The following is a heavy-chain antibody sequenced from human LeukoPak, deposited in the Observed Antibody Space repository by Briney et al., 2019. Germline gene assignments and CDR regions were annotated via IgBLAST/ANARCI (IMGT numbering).Heavy chain of an antibody. D-gene: IGHD2-15*01. CDR1: GYTFTGYY. CDR3: ARRRLLFSGFDP. V-gene: IGHV1-8*02. J-gene: IGHJ5*02. CDR2: MNPNSGNT. Sequence: ASVKVSCKASGYTFTGYYMHWVRQAPGQGLEWMGWMNPNSGNTGYAQKFQGRVTMTRNTSISTAYMELSSLRSEDTAVYYCARRRLLFSGFDPWGQGTLVTVSS.